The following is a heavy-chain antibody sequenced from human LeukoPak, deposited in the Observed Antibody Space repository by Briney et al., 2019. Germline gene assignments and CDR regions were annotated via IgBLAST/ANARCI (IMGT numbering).Heavy chain of an antibody. CDR3: AKERERLYYFDY. CDR1: GFIFSDYY. J-gene: IGHJ4*02. Sequence: PGGSLRLSCAASGFIFSDYYMSWIRQAPGKGLQWISYISGSGTTTHYADSVKGRFTISRDNPNNSLYLQMNSLRADDTAVYYCAKERERLYYFDYWGQGTLVTVSS. V-gene: IGHV3-11*01. D-gene: IGHD2/OR15-2a*01. CDR2: ISGSGTTT.